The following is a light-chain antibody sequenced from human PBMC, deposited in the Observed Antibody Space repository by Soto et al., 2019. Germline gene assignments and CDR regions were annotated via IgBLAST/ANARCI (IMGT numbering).Light chain of an antibody. Sequence: EIVLTQSPCTLSLSPGERATLSCRASQSVSSSYLAWYQQKPGQAPRLLIYGASSRATGIPDRFSGSGSGTDFTLTISRLEPEDFAVYYCQHYGSSWWTFGQGTKVDIK. J-gene: IGKJ1*01. CDR3: QHYGSSWWT. CDR1: QSVSSSY. V-gene: IGKV3-20*01. CDR2: GAS.